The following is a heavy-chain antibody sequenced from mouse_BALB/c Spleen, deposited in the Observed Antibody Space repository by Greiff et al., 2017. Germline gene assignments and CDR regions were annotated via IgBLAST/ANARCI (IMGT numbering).Heavy chain of an antibody. CDR2: ISYSGST. CDR3: ARGDGYYRFAY. J-gene: IGHJ3*01. V-gene: IGHV3-2*02. CDR1: GYSITSDYA. Sequence: EVKLQESGPGLVKPSQSLSLTCTVTGYSITSDYAWNWIRQFPGNKLEWMGYISYSGSTSYNPSLKSRISITRDTSKNQFFLQLNSVTTEDTATYYCARGDGYYRFAYWGQGTLVTVSA. D-gene: IGHD2-3*01.